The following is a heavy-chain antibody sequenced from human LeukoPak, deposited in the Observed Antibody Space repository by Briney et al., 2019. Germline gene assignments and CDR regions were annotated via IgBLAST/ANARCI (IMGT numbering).Heavy chain of an antibody. J-gene: IGHJ4*02. CDR2: INHSGST. V-gene: IGHV4-34*01. Sequence: SETLSLTCAVYGGSFSGYYWNWIRQPPGKGLEWIGEINHSGSTNYNPSLKSRVTISVDTSKNQFSLKLSSVTAADTAVYYCARVFKQQLTNWGQGTLVTVSS. CDR1: GGSFSGYY. D-gene: IGHD6-13*01. CDR3: ARVFKQQLTN.